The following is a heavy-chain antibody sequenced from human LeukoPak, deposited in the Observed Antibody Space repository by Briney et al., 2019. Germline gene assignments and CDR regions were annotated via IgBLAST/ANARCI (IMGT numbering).Heavy chain of an antibody. CDR3: ARDHYYDSSGYSH. J-gene: IGHJ4*02. CDR1: GFPFSAYA. V-gene: IGHV3-23*01. CDR2: IRGVGDPA. D-gene: IGHD3-22*01. Sequence: GGSLRLSCVASGFPFSAYAMSWVRQAPNKGLEWVSGIRGVGDPAYYAESVKGRFTIQRDNAKNSLYLQMNSLRAEDTAVYYCARDHYYDSSGYSHWGQGTLVTVSS.